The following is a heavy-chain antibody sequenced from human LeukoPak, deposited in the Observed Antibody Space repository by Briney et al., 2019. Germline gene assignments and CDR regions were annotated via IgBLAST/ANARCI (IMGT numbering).Heavy chain of an antibody. CDR2: IIPIFGTA. CDR1: GGTFSSYA. J-gene: IGHJ4*02. CDR3: ARGDAYDFWSGYQFDY. V-gene: IGHV1-69*06. Sequence: ASVKVSCKASGGTFSSYAISWVRQAPGQGLEWMGGIIPIFGTANYAQKFQGRVTITADKSTSTAYMELSSLRSEDTAVYYCARGDAYDFWSGYQFDYWGQGTLVTVSS. D-gene: IGHD3-3*01.